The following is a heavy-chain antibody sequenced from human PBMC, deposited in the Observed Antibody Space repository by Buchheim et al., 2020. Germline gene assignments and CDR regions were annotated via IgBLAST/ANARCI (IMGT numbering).Heavy chain of an antibody. V-gene: IGHV3-48*03. CDR3: ARDRSFGVVNNFDY. CDR1: GFTFSSYE. CDR2: ITSGGGTM. Sequence: EVRLVESGGDLVQPGGSLRLSCAASGFTFSSYEMNWVRQAPGKGLEWVSYITSGGGTMFYADSVTGRFPISRDTAKNSLYLQMNSLRAEDTAVYYCARDRSFGVVNNFDYWGQGTL. D-gene: IGHD3-3*01. J-gene: IGHJ4*02.